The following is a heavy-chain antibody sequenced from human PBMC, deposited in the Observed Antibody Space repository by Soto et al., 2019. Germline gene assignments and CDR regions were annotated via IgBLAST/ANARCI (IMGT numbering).Heavy chain of an antibody. V-gene: IGHV6-1*01. Sequence: SQTVSLTFSISGGSVSSNSAAWNWIRHSPSRGLEWLGRTYYRSKWYNDYAVSVKSRITINPDTSKNQFSLQLNSLTPEDTAVYYCAREVQSGRKDYWGQGTLVTVSS. CDR2: TYYRSKWYN. CDR3: AREVQSGRKDY. CDR1: GGSVSSNSAA. D-gene: IGHD6-25*01. J-gene: IGHJ4*02.